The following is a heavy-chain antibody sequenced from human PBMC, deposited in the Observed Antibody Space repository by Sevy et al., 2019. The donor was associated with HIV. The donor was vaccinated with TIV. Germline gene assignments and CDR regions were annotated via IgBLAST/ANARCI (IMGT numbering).Heavy chain of an antibody. CDR3: AKTLQKLPFHPHYFDY. CDR1: GFTLTSYT. Sequence: GGSLRLSCAASGFTLTSYTMNWVRQAPGKGLEWVASISATGGSTYYAHSVKGRFTISRDVSKGTLYLQMTSLTAEDTAIFYCAKTLQKLPFHPHYFDYWGQGTLVTVSS. V-gene: IGHV3-23*01. CDR2: ISATGGST. J-gene: IGHJ4*02. D-gene: IGHD2-21*02.